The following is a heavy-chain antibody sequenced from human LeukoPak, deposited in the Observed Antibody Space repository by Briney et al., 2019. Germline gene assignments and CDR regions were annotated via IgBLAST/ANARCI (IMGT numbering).Heavy chain of an antibody. Sequence: GASVKVSCKASGGTFSSYAISWVRQAPGQGLEWMGGIIPIFGTANYAQKFQGRVTITADKSTSTAYMELSSLRSEDTAVYYCARDYSSSCPLDKCWFDPWGQGTLVTVSS. V-gene: IGHV1-69*06. CDR3: ARDYSSSCPLDKCWFDP. J-gene: IGHJ5*02. CDR2: IIPIFGTA. D-gene: IGHD6-13*01. CDR1: GGTFSSYA.